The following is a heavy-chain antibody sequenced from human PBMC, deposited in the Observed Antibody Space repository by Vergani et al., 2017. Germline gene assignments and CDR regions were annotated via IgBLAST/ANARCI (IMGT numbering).Heavy chain of an antibody. CDR2: INPNNGGT. D-gene: IGHD2-2*01. V-gene: IGHV1-2*02. CDR3: ARVPDIVVVPAAPYYYYYYGMDV. CDR1: GYTFTDYY. Sequence: QVQLVQSGAEVKKPGASVKVSCKASGYTFTDYYIHWVRQAPGQGLEWMGWINPNNGGTNYAQKFQGRVTMTRDTSISTVQMELSRLRSDDTAVYYCARVPDIVVVPAAPYYYYYYGMDVWGQGTTVTVSS. J-gene: IGHJ6*02.